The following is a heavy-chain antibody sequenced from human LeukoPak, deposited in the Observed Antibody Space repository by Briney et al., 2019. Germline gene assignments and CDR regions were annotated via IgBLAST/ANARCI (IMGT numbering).Heavy chain of an antibody. CDR3: AGDGHTGMAVYHFDY. CDR1: GFSFSSFG. CDR2: IWTDGRKK. Sequence: PAGSLRLSCAASGFSFSSFGIHWVRQAPGKGREWVAIIWTDGRKKYYGDSVKGRFTISRDNSRDTLFLQMNSLRAEETAVYYCAGDGHTGMAVYHFDYWGQGALVTVSS. J-gene: IGHJ4*02. D-gene: IGHD5-18*01. V-gene: IGHV3-30*02.